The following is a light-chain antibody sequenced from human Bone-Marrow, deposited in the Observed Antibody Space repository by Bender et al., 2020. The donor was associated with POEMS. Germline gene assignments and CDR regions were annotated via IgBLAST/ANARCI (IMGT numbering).Light chain of an antibody. V-gene: IGLV2-14*01. CDR1: SSDVGGYNY. J-gene: IGLJ2*01. CDR3: SSYPSSGALVV. CDR2: EVS. Sequence: QSALTQPASVSGSPGQSITISCTGTSSDVGGYNYVSWYQQHPGKAPKLMIYEVSNRPSGVSNRFSGSRSGNTASLTISGLQAEDEADYYCSSYPSSGALVVFVGGTTLTIL.